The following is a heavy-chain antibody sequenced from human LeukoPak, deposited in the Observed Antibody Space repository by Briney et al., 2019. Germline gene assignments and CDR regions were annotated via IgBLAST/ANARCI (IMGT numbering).Heavy chain of an antibody. CDR1: GFIFNIYE. D-gene: IGHD1-26*01. CDR3: ASSHRWSGSREDF. J-gene: IGHJ4*02. CDR2: ISSSSSSI. V-gene: IGHV3-48*03. Sequence: GGSLRLSCGASGFIFNIYEMNWVRQAPGKGREWVAFISSSSSSIYYADSVKGRFTISRDNAKRSLYLQMDSLRDEDTGVYYCASSHRWSGSREDFWGQGTLVTVSS.